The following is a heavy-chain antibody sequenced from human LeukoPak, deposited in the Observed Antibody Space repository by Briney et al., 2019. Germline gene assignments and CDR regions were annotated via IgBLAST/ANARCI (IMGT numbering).Heavy chain of an antibody. J-gene: IGHJ3*02. CDR2: TYYRAKWYN. V-gene: IGHV6-1*01. CDR1: GDCVSSNSTA. Sequence: SQTLSLTCAISGDCVSSNSTASNWIRQSPSRGLEWLGRTYYRAKWYNDYAVSVKSRITMKPDTSKNQFSLQLNSVTPEDTAVYYCVRGDCSGGICYSDSAFDIWGQGTMVTVSS. CDR3: VRGDCSGGICYSDSAFDI. D-gene: IGHD2-15*01.